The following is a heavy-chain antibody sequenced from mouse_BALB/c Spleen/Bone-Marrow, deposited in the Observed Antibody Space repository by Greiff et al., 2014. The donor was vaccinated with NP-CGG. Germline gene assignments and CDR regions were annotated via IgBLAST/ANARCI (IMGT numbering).Heavy chain of an antibody. Sequence: QVQLKESGPGLVQPSQSLSITCTVSGFSLTSYGVHWVRQSPGKGLEWLGVIWSGGSTDYNAAFISRLSISKDNSKSQVFFKMNSLQANDTAIYYCARNYYGSSYYAMDYWGRGTSVTVSS. J-gene: IGHJ4*01. CDR2: IWSGGST. CDR3: ARNYYGSSYYAMDY. CDR1: GFSLTSYG. V-gene: IGHV2-2*02. D-gene: IGHD1-1*01.